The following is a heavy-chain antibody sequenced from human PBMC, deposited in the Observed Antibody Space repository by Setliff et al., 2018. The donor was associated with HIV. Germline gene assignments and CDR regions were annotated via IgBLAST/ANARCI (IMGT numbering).Heavy chain of an antibody. CDR1: GYTFISYA. J-gene: IGHJ6*03. Sequence: GASVKVSCKASGYTFISYAVYWVRQAPGQGLEWVGWINPNNGNTKYAQNFQGRVSMTTTDTSTTTAYMELRSLTSDDTAVYYCVRDNETTAMVKGGYYYYYMDVWGKGTTVTVSS. CDR3: VRDNETTAMVKGGYYYYYMDV. V-gene: IGHV1-18*01. D-gene: IGHD5-18*01. CDR2: INPNNGNT.